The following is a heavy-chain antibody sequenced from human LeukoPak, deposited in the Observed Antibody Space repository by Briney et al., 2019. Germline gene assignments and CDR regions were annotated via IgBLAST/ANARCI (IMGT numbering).Heavy chain of an antibody. J-gene: IGHJ3*02. CDR2: ISAYNGNT. CDR1: GYTFTSYG. CDR3: ARDSRIAAAGNAFDI. D-gene: IGHD6-13*01. Sequence: ASVKVSCKASGYTFTSYGISWVRQAPGRGLEWMGWISAYNGNTNYAQKLQGRVTMTTDTSTSTAYMELRSLRSDDTAVYYCARDSRIAAAGNAFDIWGQGTMVTVSS. V-gene: IGHV1-18*01.